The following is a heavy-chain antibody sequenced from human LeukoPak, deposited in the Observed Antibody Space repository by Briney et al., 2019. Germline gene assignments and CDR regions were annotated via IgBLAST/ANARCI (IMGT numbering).Heavy chain of an antibody. CDR1: GGTISSYY. CDR3: CRLIHSSGGSCDPADY. V-gene: IGHV4-59*08. Sequence: SETLSLTCTVSGGTISSYYLSWVRQPPGKGLEWIGCIYYSRSNNYNPSLKSRGTISVDKTNNHFPLKLSSGTTADPAVEYCCRLIHSSGGSCDPADYWGEGNLVTVSS. J-gene: IGHJ4*02. CDR2: IYYSRSN. D-gene: IGHD2-15*01.